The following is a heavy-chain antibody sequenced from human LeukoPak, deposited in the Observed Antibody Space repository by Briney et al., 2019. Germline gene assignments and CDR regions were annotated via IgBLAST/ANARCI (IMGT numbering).Heavy chain of an antibody. CDR2: IIPIFGTA. J-gene: IGHJ4*02. CDR1: GGTFSSYA. CDR3: ARGPQGYYGSAD. V-gene: IGHV1-69*13. Sequence: SVKVSCKASGGTFSSYAISWVRQAPGQGLEWMGGIIPIFGTANYAQKFQGRVTITADESTSTAYMELSSLRSEDTAVYYCARGPQGYYGSADWGQGTLVTVSS. D-gene: IGHD3-10*01.